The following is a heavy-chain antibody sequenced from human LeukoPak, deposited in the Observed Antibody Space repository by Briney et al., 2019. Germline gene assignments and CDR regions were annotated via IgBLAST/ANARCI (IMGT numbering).Heavy chain of an antibody. V-gene: IGHV3-23*01. Sequence: PGGSLRLSCAASGFTFSSYSMNWVRQAPGKGLEWVSTITNSGGSTYYADSVKGRFTISRDNSKNTLYLQMNSLRAEDTAVYYCAKFRGSLIQEWYFDYWGQGTLVTVSS. CDR2: ITNSGGST. D-gene: IGHD5-18*01. J-gene: IGHJ4*02. CDR3: AKFRGSLIQEWYFDY. CDR1: GFTFSSYS.